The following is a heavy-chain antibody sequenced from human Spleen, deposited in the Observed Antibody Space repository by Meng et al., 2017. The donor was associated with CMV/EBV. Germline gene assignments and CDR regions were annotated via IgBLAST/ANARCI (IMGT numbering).Heavy chain of an antibody. CDR2: IWYDGSDK. V-gene: IGHV3-33*06. CDR1: GFTFSSYR. Sequence: SGFTFSSYRMHWVRRAPGKGLEWVAVIWYDGSDKYYADSVKGRFTISRDNSKNTLYLQMNSLSVEDTAVYYCAKATTSGYFGWFAPWGQGTLVTVSS. J-gene: IGHJ5*02. CDR3: AKATTSGYFGWFAP. D-gene: IGHD3-3*01.